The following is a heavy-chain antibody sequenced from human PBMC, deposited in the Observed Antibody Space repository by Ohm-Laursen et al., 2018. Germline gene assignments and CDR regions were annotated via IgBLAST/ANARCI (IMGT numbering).Heavy chain of an antibody. CDR2: IYYSGST. J-gene: IGHJ3*02. CDR3: ARADYYYDSSGYRLDAFDI. D-gene: IGHD3-22*01. V-gene: IGHV4-31*03. CDR1: GGSISSGDYY. Sequence: SQTLSLTCTVSGGSISSGDYYWSWIRPHPGKGLEWIGYIYYSGSTYYNPSLKSRVTISVDTSKNQFSLKLSSVTAADTAVYYCARADYYYDSSGYRLDAFDIWGQGTMVTVSS.